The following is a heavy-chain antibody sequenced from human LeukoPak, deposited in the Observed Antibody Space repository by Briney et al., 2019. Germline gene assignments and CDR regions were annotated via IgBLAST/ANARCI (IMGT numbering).Heavy chain of an antibody. V-gene: IGHV3-11*01. Sequence: VGSLRLSCAASGFTFSDHYMTWIRQAPGKGLEWLSYISTSGETINYADSVKGRFTVSRDNAKNSLFLQMNSLRAEDTAVYYCARTARLLDYWGQGTLVTVSS. CDR1: GFTFSDHY. D-gene: IGHD2-21*02. CDR2: ISTSGETI. CDR3: ARTARLLDY. J-gene: IGHJ4*02.